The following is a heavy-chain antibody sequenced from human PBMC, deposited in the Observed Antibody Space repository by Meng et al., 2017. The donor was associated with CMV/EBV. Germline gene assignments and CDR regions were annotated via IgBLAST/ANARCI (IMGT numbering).Heavy chain of an antibody. D-gene: IGHD2-2*01. Sequence: SVKVSCKASGGTFSSYAISWVRQAPGQGLEWMGGIIPIFGTANYAQKFQGRVTITTDESTSTAYMELSSLRSEDTAMYYCARQIPRYCSSTSCLTLNWFDPWGQGTLVPSPQ. CDR1: GGTFSSYA. CDR3: ARQIPRYCSSTSCLTLNWFDP. V-gene: IGHV1-69*05. CDR2: IIPIFGTA. J-gene: IGHJ5*02.